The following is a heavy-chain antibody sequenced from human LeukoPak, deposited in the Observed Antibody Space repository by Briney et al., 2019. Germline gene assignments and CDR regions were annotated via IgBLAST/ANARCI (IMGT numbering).Heavy chain of an antibody. CDR2: INAGNGNT. D-gene: IGHD1-26*01. Sequence: ASVKVSCKASGYTFTGYYMHWVRQAPGQRLEWMGWINAGNGNTKYSQEFQGRVTITRDTSTSTAYMELSSLRSEDMAVYYCARGGSGSYFLYFDYWGQGTLVTVSS. J-gene: IGHJ4*02. CDR1: GYTFTGYY. V-gene: IGHV1-3*03. CDR3: ARGGSGSYFLYFDY.